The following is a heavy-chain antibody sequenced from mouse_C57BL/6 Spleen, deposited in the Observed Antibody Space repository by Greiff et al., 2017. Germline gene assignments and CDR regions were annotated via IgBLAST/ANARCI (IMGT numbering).Heavy chain of an antibody. D-gene: IGHD3-1*01. CDR1: GYTFTDYY. Sequence: VQLQQSGPELVKPGASVKISCKASGYTFTDYYMNWVKQSHGKSLEWIGDINPNNGGTSYNQKFKGKATLTVDKSSSTAYMELRSLTSEDSAVYYCATWGGLYAMDYWGQGTSVTVSS. CDR3: ATWGGLYAMDY. J-gene: IGHJ4*01. V-gene: IGHV1-26*01. CDR2: INPNNGGT.